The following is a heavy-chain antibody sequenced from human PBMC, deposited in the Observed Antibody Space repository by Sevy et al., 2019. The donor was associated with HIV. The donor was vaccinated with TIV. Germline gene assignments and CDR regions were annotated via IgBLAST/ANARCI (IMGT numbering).Heavy chain of an antibody. Sequence: GGSLRLSCAASGFTFSSYAMSWVRQAPGKGLEWVSAISGSGGSTYYADSVKGRFTISRDNSKNTLYLQMNSLRAEDTAVYYCARNTASSAQIGYFQYWGQGTLVTVSS. CDR2: ISGSGGST. D-gene: IGHD3-22*01. V-gene: IGHV3-23*01. CDR3: ARNTASSAQIGYFQY. CDR1: GFTFSSYA. J-gene: IGHJ1*01.